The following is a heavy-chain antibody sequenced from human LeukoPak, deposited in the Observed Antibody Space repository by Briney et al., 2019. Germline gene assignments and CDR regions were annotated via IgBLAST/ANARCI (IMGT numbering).Heavy chain of an antibody. CDR1: GYSISSGYY. D-gene: IGHD2-21*02. V-gene: IGHV4-38-2*02. J-gene: IGHJ5*02. CDR3: ARARDRDVVVTYNWFDP. Sequence: PSETLSLTCTVSGYSISSGYYWGWIRQPPGKGLEWIGSIYHSGSTYYNPSLKSRVTISVDTSKNQFSLKLSSVTAADTAVYYCARARDRDVVVTYNWFDPWGQGTLVTVSS. CDR2: IYHSGST.